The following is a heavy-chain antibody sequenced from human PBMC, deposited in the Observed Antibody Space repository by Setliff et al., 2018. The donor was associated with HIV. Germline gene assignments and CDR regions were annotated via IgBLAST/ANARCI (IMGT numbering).Heavy chain of an antibody. CDR2: ISGSGGST. Sequence: LSLSCEVSGITFSSYAMSWVRQAPGKGLEWVSAISGSGGSTYYADSVKGRFTISRDNSKDTMFLQMNSVRAEDTAVYYCAKDGEYYDSSGFSYWGQGTLVTVS. CDR3: AKDGEYYDSSGFSY. J-gene: IGHJ4*02. D-gene: IGHD3-22*01. V-gene: IGHV3-23*01. CDR1: GITFSSYA.